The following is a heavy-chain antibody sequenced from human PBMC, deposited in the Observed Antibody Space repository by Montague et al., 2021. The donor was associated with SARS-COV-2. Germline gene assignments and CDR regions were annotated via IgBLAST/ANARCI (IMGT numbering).Heavy chain of an antibody. J-gene: IGHJ3*02. CDR1: EYSLSHFS. CDR3: ATLGLEVITYAFAI. Sequence: SVKVSCKVSEYSLSHFSLQMHWVRQAPGKGLEWMGEFDSEHGETTFAQKFQGRVTMTEDRSTDTVYMELSSLRSDDTAVYYCATLGLEVITYAFAIWGQGTMVTVSS. CDR2: FDSEHGET. D-gene: IGHD3-22*01. V-gene: IGHV1-24*01.